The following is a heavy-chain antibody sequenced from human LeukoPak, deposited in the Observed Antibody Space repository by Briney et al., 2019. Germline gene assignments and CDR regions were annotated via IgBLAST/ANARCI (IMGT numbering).Heavy chain of an antibody. V-gene: IGHV3-74*01. Sequence: GGSLRLSCAASGFTFSSHLMHWVRQAQGTGLVWVSSVKSDGTATNYADSVKGRFTISRDNAKNTLYLQMNSLRVEDTAVFYCVRKFATGDWGQGTLVTVSS. D-gene: IGHD1-14*01. CDR2: VKSDGTAT. J-gene: IGHJ4*02. CDR1: GFTFSSHL. CDR3: VRKFATGD.